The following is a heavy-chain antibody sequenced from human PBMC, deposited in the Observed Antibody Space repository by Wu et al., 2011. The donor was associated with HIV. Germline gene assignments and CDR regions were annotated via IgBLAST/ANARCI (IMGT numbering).Heavy chain of an antibody. CDR2: INPNSGGT. J-gene: IGHJ4*02. CDR1: GYTFIGYY. D-gene: IGHD6-13*01. CDR3: ASIIAAAGTREYYFDY. Sequence: QVQLVQVVGREVEKPGASVKVSCKASGYTFIGYYMHWVRQAPGQGLEWMGWINPNSGGTNYAQKFQGRVTMTRDTSISTAYMELSRLRSDDTAVYYCASIIAAAGTREYYFDYWGQGTLVTVSS. V-gene: IGHV1-2*02.